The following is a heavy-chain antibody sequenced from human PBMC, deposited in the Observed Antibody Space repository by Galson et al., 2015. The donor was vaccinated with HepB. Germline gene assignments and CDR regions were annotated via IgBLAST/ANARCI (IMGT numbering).Heavy chain of an antibody. J-gene: IGHJ5*02. CDR1: GFTFGSYN. CDR2: ISATSSTI. D-gene: IGHD3-3*01. CDR3: ARDGAAIFGVGSWFDP. V-gene: IGHV3-48*01. Sequence: SLRLSCAASGFTFGSYNMNWVSQAPGKGLECISYISATSSTIFYADSVKGRFTVSRDNAKNSLYLEMNGLRAEDTAVYYCARDGAAIFGVGSWFDPWGQGTLVTVTS.